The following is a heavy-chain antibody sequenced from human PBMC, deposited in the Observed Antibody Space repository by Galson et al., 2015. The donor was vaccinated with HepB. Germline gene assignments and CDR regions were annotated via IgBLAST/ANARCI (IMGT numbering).Heavy chain of an antibody. J-gene: IGHJ4*02. Sequence: QSGAEVKKPGESLRISCKGSGYRFTTYWISWVRQTPGKGLEWMGRTDPSDSHTNYNPSFQGHVTLSADKSRSTAYVYWSILKASDTGIYYCARGPSANTAYWGQGTLVTVSS. CDR3: ARGPSANTAY. V-gene: IGHV5-10-1*01. CDR2: TDPSDSHT. CDR1: GYRFTTYW. D-gene: IGHD1-26*01.